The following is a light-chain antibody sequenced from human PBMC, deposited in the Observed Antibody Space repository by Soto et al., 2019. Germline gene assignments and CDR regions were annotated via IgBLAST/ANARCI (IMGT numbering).Light chain of an antibody. CDR1: QTVRNKY. CDR3: QQFSSYTLT. J-gene: IGKJ4*01. Sequence: VLTPSPGTLSLSPRERPTLPSRASQTVRNKYLAWYQQKPGQAPILLIYDASSRATGIPDRFSVGGSGTDFTITISRLETEDGAVYYCQQFSSYTLTFGGGTKVDIK. V-gene: IGKV3-20*01. CDR2: DAS.